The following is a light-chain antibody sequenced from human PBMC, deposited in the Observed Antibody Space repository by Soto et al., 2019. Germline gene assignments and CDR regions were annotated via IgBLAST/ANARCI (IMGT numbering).Light chain of an antibody. CDR2: EVS. CDR1: SSDVGGYNY. V-gene: IGLV2-14*01. J-gene: IGLJ2*01. CDR3: SSYTSSSTLLV. Sequence: QSALTQPASVSGSPGQSITISCTGTSSDVGGYNYVSWYQQDPGKAPKLMIYEVSNRPSGVSNRFSGSKSGNTASLTIPGLQAEDEADYYCSSYTSSSTLLVFGGGTQLTVL.